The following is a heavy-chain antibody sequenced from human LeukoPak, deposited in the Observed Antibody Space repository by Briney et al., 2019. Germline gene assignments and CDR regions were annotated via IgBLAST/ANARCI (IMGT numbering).Heavy chain of an antibody. CDR3: ARGKAAAGSLEDWFDP. J-gene: IGHJ5*02. Sequence: ASVKVSCKASGYTFTSYYMHWVRQAPGQGLEWMGIINPSGGSTSYAQKFQGRVTMTRDTSTSTVYMELSSLRSEDTAVYYCARGKAAAGSLEDWFDPWGQGTLVTVSS. CDR2: INPSGGST. CDR1: GYTFTSYY. V-gene: IGHV1-46*01. D-gene: IGHD6-13*01.